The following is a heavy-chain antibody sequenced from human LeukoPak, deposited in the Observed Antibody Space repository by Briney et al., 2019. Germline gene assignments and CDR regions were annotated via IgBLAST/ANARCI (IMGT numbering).Heavy chain of an antibody. V-gene: IGHV4-34*01. CDR3: ARGPRDSSSWYLNY. Sequence: SETLSLTCAVYGASFRGYYWSWIRQPPGKGLEWTGEINHTGNTNYNPSLKSRVTISVDTSKNKFSLKLSSVTAADTAVYYCARGPRDSSSWYLNYWGQGTLVAVSS. CDR2: INHTGNT. D-gene: IGHD6-13*01. J-gene: IGHJ4*02. CDR1: GASFRGYY.